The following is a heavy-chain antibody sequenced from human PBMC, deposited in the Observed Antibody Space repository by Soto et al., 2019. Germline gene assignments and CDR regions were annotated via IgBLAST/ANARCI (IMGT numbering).Heavy chain of an antibody. Sequence: GGSLRLSCAASGFTFSSYSMNWVRQAPGKGLEWVSSISSSSSYIYYADSVKGRFTISRDNAKNSLYLQMNSLRAEDTAVYYCAREGGSGSYYTTPNFDYWGQGTLVTVSS. CDR2: ISSSSSYI. D-gene: IGHD1-26*01. V-gene: IGHV3-21*01. CDR3: AREGGSGSYYTTPNFDY. J-gene: IGHJ4*02. CDR1: GFTFSSYS.